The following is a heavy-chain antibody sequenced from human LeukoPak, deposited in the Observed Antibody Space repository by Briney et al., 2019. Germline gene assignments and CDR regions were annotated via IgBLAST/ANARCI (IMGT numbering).Heavy chain of an antibody. J-gene: IGHJ5*02. V-gene: IGHV4-59*01. CDR1: GGSISSYY. Sequence: SETLSLTCTVSGGSISSYYWSWTRQPPGKGLEWIGYIYYSGSTNYNPSLKSRVTISVDTSKNQFSLKLSSVTAADTAVYYCARASPSNRRGIDPWGQGTLVTVSS. D-gene: IGHD1-14*01. CDR3: ARASPSNRRGIDP. CDR2: IYYSGST.